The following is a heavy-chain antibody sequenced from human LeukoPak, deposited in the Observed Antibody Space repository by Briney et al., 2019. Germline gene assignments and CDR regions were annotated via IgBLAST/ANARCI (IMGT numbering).Heavy chain of an antibody. CDR3: ARRSYGLLYFDY. CDR2: IYYSGST. Sequence: SETLSLTCTVSGGSISSSSYYWGWIRQPPGKGLEWIGSIYYSGSTYYNPSLKSRVIISVDTSKNQFSLKLSSVTAADTAVYYCARRSYGLLYFDYWGQGTLVTVSS. CDR1: GGSISSSSYY. D-gene: IGHD5-18*01. V-gene: IGHV4-39*01. J-gene: IGHJ4*02.